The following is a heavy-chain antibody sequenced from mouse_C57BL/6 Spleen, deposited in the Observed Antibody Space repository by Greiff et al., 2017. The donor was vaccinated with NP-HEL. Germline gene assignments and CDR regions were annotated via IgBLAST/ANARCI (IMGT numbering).Heavy chain of an antibody. CDR1: GYTFTDYE. CDR2: IDPETGGT. Sequence: QVQLQQSGAELVRPGASVTLSCKASGYTFTDYEMHWVKQTPVHGLEWIGAIDPETGGTAYNQKFKGKAILTADKSSSTAYMELRSLTSEDSAVYYCTRWDGYYEDYWGQGTTLTVSS. D-gene: IGHD2-3*01. J-gene: IGHJ2*01. CDR3: TRWDGYYEDY. V-gene: IGHV1-15*01.